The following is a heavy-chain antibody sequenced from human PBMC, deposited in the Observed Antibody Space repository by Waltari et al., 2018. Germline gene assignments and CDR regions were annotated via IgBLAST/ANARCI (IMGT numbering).Heavy chain of an antibody. CDR2: ICGSWRIR. CDR1: GFTFSVYE. Sequence: EVQLVESGGGLVQPGGSLRLSCEASGFTFSVYEMNWVRQAPGEGVGMGSDICGSWRIRDCARSSKGPFTNLRANAKNSLDLEKENPRAGEPGVYYWARDPHQIAVAHWFDPWGQGTLVTVSS. CDR3: ARDPHQIAVAHWFDP. V-gene: IGHV3-48*03. J-gene: IGHJ5*02. D-gene: IGHD2-2*01.